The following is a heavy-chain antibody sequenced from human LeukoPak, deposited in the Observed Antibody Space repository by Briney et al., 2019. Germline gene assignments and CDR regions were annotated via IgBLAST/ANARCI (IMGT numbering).Heavy chain of an antibody. CDR1: GFTFSDYY. CDR3: ARVNPISSGFYAY. CDR2: ISGSSSDT. J-gene: IGHJ4*02. D-gene: IGHD3-22*01. V-gene: IGHV3-11*06. Sequence: GGSLRLSCAASGFTFSDYYMTWIRQAPGKGLEWVSYISGSSSDTNYADFVKGRFTISRDNAKNSLYLQMNSLRAEDTAVYYCARVNPISSGFYAYWGQRTPVTVSS.